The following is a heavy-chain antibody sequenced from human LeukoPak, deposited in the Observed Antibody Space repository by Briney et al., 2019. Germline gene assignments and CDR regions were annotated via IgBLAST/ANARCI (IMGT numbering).Heavy chain of an antibody. V-gene: IGHV3-7*01. Sequence: GGSLRLSCAASGFTFSSYWMSWVRQAPGKGLEWVANIKQDGSEKYYVDSVKGRFTISRDNAKNSLYLQMNSLRAEDTAVYYCARASYYDSSGYYEGYYYYGMDVWDQGTTVTVSS. CDR3: ARASYYDSSGYYEGYYYYGMDV. D-gene: IGHD3-22*01. CDR2: IKQDGSEK. CDR1: GFTFSSYW. J-gene: IGHJ6*02.